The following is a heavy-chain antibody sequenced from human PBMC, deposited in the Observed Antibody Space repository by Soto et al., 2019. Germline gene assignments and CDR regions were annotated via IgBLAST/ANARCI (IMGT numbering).Heavy chain of an antibody. D-gene: IGHD5-12*01. CDR2: INPNGGGT. CDR3: ARGGRDGYIT. Sequence: QVQLVQSGAEVKRPGASVKVSCKASGYTFIDYHIHWVRQAPDQRLEWMGWINPNGGGTNFAGKFLGRITMAVDTSVNTVHMELSRLRSDDTATYYCARGGRDGYITWGQGTLVTVSS. V-gene: IGHV1-2*02. J-gene: IGHJ4*02. CDR1: GYTFIDYH.